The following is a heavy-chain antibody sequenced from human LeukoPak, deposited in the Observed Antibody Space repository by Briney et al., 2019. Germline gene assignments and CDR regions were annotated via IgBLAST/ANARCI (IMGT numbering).Heavy chain of an antibody. Sequence: RGSLKPSCAASGFTFSVSAMHCVREGSGKRLERIGRIRSKVNNYATAYAASVKDRFTISRDDSRNTAYLQMNSLKTEDTAVYYCTTQYSSGPPGYWGQGTLVTVSS. CDR3: TTQYSSGPPGY. CDR2: IRSKVNNYAT. D-gene: IGHD6-19*01. CDR1: GFTFSVSA. J-gene: IGHJ4*02. V-gene: IGHV3-73*01.